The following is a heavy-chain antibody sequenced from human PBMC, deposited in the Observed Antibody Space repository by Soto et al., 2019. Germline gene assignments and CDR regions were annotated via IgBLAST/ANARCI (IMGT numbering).Heavy chain of an antibody. CDR2: ISSSSSTT. Sequence: EVQLVESGGGLVQPGGSLRLSCAASGFTFSSYSMNWVRQAPGKGLEWVSYISSSSSTTYYADSVKGRFTISRDNAKNSLYLQMNSLRAEDTAVYYCAQFLTGYYGVGGYYYYGMDVWGQGTTVTVSS. J-gene: IGHJ6*02. CDR1: GFTFSSYS. D-gene: IGHD3-9*01. V-gene: IGHV3-48*01. CDR3: AQFLTGYYGVGGYYYYGMDV.